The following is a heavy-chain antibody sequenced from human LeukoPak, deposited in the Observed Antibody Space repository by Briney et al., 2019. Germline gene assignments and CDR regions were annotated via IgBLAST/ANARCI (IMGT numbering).Heavy chain of an antibody. Sequence: SGGSLRLSCAASGFTFSSYAMHWVRQAPGKGLEWGAVISYDGSNKYYADSVKGRFTISRDNSKNTLYLQMNSLRAEDTAVYYCARDSSGSGMGVYWGQGTLVTVSS. J-gene: IGHJ4*02. CDR2: ISYDGSNK. CDR1: GFTFSSYA. CDR3: ARDSSGSGMGVY. V-gene: IGHV3-30*14. D-gene: IGHD3-22*01.